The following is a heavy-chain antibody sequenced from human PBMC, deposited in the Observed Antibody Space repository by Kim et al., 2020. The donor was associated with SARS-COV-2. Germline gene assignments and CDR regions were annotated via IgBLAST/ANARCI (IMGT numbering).Heavy chain of an antibody. CDR2: FDPEDGET. CDR1: GYTLTELS. J-gene: IGHJ6*02. CDR3: ATLGEPPLGYYYGMDV. Sequence: ASVKVSCKVSGYTLTELSMHWVRQAPGKGLEWMGGFDPEDGETIYAQKFQGRVTMKEDTSTDTAYMELSSLRSEDTAVYYCATLGEPPLGYYYGMDVWGQGTTVTVSS. D-gene: IGHD3-10*01. V-gene: IGHV1-24*01.